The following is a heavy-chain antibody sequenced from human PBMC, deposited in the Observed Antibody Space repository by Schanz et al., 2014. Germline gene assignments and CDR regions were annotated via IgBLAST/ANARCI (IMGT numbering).Heavy chain of an antibody. CDR2: VFPNGIT. CDR3: ARDTTWRLDL. J-gene: IGHJ2*01. Sequence: QVQLQESGPGLVKPSQTLSLTCTVSGGSIRSGTYYWSWIRQPAGKALEWVGRVFPNGITNYNPSLKSRVTISLVTPKNHFSLTMASQTAADTAVYYCARDTTWRLDLWGRGTLVTVSS. D-gene: IGHD1-1*01. CDR1: GGSIRSGTYY. V-gene: IGHV4-61*02.